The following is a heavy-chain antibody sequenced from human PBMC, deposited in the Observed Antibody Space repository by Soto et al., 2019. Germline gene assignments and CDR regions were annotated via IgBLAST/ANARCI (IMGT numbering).Heavy chain of an antibody. CDR1: GGSISSSNW. Sequence: LTCAVSGGSISSSNWWSWVRQPPGKGLEWIGEIYHSGSTNYNPSLKSRVTISVDTSKNQFSLKLSSVTAADTAVYYCASRYYDILTGRADYYYYGMDVWGQGTTVTVSS. CDR2: IYHSGST. D-gene: IGHD3-9*01. J-gene: IGHJ6*02. V-gene: IGHV4-4*02. CDR3: ASRYYDILTGRADYYYYGMDV.